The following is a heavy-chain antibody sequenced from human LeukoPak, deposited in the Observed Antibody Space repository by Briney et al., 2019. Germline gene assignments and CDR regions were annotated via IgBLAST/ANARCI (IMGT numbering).Heavy chain of an antibody. CDR3: ARGGYYFDY. J-gene: IGHJ4*02. CDR2: IYYSGST. D-gene: IGHD3-16*01. V-gene: IGHV4-59*01. CDR1: GGSMSSYY. Sequence: SETLSLTCTVSGGSMSSYYWSWIRQPPGRGLEWIGYIYYSGSTNYSPSLKSRVTTLVDTSKNQFSLKLTSVTAADTAVYYCARGGYYFDYWGQGTLVTVSS.